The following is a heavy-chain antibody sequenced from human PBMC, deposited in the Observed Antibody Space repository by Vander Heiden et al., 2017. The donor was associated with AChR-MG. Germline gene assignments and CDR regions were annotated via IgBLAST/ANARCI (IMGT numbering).Heavy chain of an antibody. Sequence: QLLESGGGSVQPGGSLRLSCAAPGFTLVNSALNWVRQAQGKGLEWVSGMSQTGGRTNYADSVKGRFTISRDNLKNVLHLQMNSLRAEDTAVYYCAKVEDGYYGYADFYYYMDVWGKGTPVTISS. V-gene: IGHV3-23*01. CDR1: GFTLVNSA. D-gene: IGHD5-12*01. CDR3: AKVEDGYYGYADFYYYMDV. J-gene: IGHJ6*03. CDR2: MSQTGGRT.